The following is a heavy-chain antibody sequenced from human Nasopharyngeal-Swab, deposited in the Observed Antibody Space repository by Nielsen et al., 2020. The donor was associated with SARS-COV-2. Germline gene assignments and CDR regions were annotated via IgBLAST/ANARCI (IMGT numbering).Heavy chain of an antibody. CDR3: ARGNTPSYPGIADYYYYGMDV. CDR2: MNPNKGNT. V-gene: IGHV1-8*01. Sequence: SVPVSRLASLYTLPRYLLHELRPAAAKGVAWMGWMNPNKGNTGHAQMFQGRVTMNRNTSIRTAYMELSSLRSEDTAVYYCARGNTPSYPGIADYYYYGMDVWGQGTTVTVSS. J-gene: IGHJ6*02. CDR1: LYTLPRYL. D-gene: IGHD6-13*01.